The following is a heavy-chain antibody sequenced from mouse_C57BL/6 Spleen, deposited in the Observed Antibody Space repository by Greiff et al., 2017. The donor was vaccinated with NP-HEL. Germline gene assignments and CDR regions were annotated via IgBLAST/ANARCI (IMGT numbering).Heavy chain of an antibody. CDR1: GFNIKDDY. V-gene: IGHV14-4*01. D-gene: IGHD1-1*01. J-gene: IGHJ4*01. CDR3: IIITPVVAYYAMDC. Sequence: VQLQQSGAELVRPGASVKLSCTASGFNIKDDYMHWVKQRPEQGLEWIGWIDPENGDTEYASKFQGKATITADTSSNTAYLQLSSLTSEDTAVYYCIIITPVVAYYAMDCWGKGPSVAFP. CDR2: IDPENGDT.